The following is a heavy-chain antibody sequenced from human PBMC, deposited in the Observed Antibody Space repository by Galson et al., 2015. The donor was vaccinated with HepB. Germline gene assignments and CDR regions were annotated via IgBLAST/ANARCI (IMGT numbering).Heavy chain of an antibody. Sequence: SLRLSCAASGLSFSNHWMHWVRQVPGKGLVWVSRIGGDGSSTSYADSVQGRFVISRDNAENTLYLQMNSLRAEDTAVYYCARDRILTGAEDVWGSGTTVTVSS. CDR2: IGGDGSST. CDR1: GLSFSNHW. D-gene: IGHD3-9*01. J-gene: IGHJ6*04. CDR3: ARDRILTGAEDV. V-gene: IGHV3-74*01.